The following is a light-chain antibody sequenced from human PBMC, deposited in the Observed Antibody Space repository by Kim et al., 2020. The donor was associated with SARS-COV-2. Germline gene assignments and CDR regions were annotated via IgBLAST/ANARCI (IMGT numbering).Light chain of an antibody. J-gene: IGKJ1*01. CDR3: QQYNSYST. CDR1: QSISDW. V-gene: IGKV1-5*03. CDR2: KAS. Sequence: DIQMTQSPSTLSASVGDRVTITCRASQSISDWLAWYQQKPGKAAKLLIYKASSLESEVPSRFSGSGFGTEFTLTISSLQPDDFATYYCQQYNSYSTFGQGTKVEIK.